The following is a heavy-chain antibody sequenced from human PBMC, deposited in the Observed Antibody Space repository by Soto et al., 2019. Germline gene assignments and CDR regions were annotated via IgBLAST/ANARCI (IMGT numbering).Heavy chain of an antibody. Sequence: GGSLRLSCAASGFTFSDYYMSWIRQAPGKGLEYISYISSSSGSTNYADSVKGRFTISRDNAKNSLYLQMSSLRAEDTAIYYCVRGGGGGLFDPWGQGTMVTVSS. V-gene: IGHV3-11*06. D-gene: IGHD2-15*01. CDR1: GFTFSDYY. CDR3: VRGGGGGLFDP. J-gene: IGHJ5*02. CDR2: ISSSSGST.